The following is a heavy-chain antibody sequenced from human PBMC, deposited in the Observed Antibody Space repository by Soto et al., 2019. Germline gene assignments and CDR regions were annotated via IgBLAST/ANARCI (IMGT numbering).Heavy chain of an antibody. J-gene: IGHJ6*02. D-gene: IGHD3-3*01. CDR3: ASYRWSGYYTALNYYYYGMDV. CDR2: ISSSSSYI. Sequence: VGSLRLSCAASGFTFSSYSMNWVRQAPGKGLEWVSSISSSSSYIYYADSVKGRFTISRDNAKNSLYLQMNGLRAEDTAVYYCASYRWSGYYTALNYYYYGMDVWGQGTTVTVSS. V-gene: IGHV3-21*01. CDR1: GFTFSSYS.